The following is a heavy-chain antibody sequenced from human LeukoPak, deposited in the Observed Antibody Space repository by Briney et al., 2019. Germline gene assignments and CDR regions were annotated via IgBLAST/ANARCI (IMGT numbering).Heavy chain of an antibody. CDR1: GFTFSSYS. V-gene: IGHV3-21*01. Sequence: GGSLRLSCAASGFTFSSYSMNWVRQAPGKGLEWVSSISSSSSYIYYADSVKGRSTISRDNAKNSLYLQMNSLRAEDTAVYYCARGACSSTSCSADYWGQGTLVTVSS. CDR2: ISSSSSYI. D-gene: IGHD2-2*01. CDR3: ARGACSSTSCSADY. J-gene: IGHJ4*02.